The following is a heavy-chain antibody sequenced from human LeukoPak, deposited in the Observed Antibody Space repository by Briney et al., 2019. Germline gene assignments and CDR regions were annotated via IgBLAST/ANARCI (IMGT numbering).Heavy chain of an antibody. V-gene: IGHV3-11*01. D-gene: IGHD6-19*01. CDR2: ISSSGTTI. J-gene: IGHJ4*02. CDR3: VRDYARLDDY. CDR1: GFTFSDYY. Sequence: GGSLRPSCAASGFTFSDYYMTWIRQAPGKGLEWVSYISSSGTTIYQADSVKGRFTISRDNVKNSLYLHMNSLRADDTAVYYCVRDYARLDDYWGQGTLVTVSS.